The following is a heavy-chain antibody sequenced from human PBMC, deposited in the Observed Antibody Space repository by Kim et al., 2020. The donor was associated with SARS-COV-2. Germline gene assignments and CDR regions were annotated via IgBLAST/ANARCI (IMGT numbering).Heavy chain of an antibody. CDR2: ISGSGGAT. CDR1: GFTFDSYA. J-gene: IGHJ1*01. V-gene: IGHV3-23*01. Sequence: GGSLRLSCAASGFTFDSYAMSWVRQAPGKGLEWVSVISGSGGATYYAESVKGRFAISRDNSRNTLHLQMNSLRAEDTAVYYCAKFYYYDNSGYYNPEYFQHWGGRSLVTV. CDR3: AKFYYYDNSGYYNPEYFQH. D-gene: IGHD3-22*01.